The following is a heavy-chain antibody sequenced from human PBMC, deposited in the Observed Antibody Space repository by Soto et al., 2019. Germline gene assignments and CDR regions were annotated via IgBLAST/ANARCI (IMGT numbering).Heavy chain of an antibody. J-gene: IGHJ6*01. Sequence: QVQLVQSGAEVKKPGSSVKVSCKASGGTFNNYAFSWVRQAPGQGLEWLGGIMPIFGRPDYAQKFRDRVTITADESTTTAHMELSSLRSEDTAVYYCATWLKEAGIGGIYYY. CDR1: GGTFNNYA. V-gene: IGHV1-69*12. D-gene: IGHD6-19*01. CDR2: IMPIFGRP. CDR3: ATWLKEAGIGGIYYY.